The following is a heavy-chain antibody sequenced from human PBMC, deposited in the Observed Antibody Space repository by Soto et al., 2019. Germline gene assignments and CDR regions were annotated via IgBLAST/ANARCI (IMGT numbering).Heavy chain of an antibody. CDR3: AIQSRLDP. J-gene: IGHJ5*02. CDR1: GGSITTAYS. D-gene: IGHD3-16*01. CDR2: IYYTGST. Sequence: PWQTLSLTCTVSGGSITTAYSWTWVRQHPVKGLEWIGHIYYTGSTYYNPSLKSRLNISLDTSKNQFSLHLESETAAAAAIYSCAIQSRLDPYRQGSLVIICS. V-gene: IGHV4-31*03.